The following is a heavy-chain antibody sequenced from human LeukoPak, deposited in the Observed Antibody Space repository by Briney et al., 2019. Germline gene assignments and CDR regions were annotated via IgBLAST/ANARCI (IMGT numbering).Heavy chain of an antibody. Sequence: GASVKVSCKASGYTFTDYYMHWVRQAPGQGLDWVGWINPNSGRTNYAQKFQDRVTMTRDTSNNTSYMDLSSLTSDDTAVYYCAREFRTTTWSYDAFDLWGQGTMVTVSS. D-gene: IGHD1/OR15-1a*01. V-gene: IGHV1-2*02. J-gene: IGHJ3*01. CDR2: INPNSGRT. CDR1: GYTFTDYY. CDR3: AREFRTTTWSYDAFDL.